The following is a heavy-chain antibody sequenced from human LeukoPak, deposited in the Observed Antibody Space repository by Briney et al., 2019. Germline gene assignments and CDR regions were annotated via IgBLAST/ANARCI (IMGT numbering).Heavy chain of an antibody. CDR1: GFTVSSNY. J-gene: IGHJ4*02. V-gene: IGHV4-59*02. CDR2: IYYSGST. D-gene: IGHD1-26*01. CDR3: ARVGGSYYDAAGY. Sequence: GSLRPSCAASGFTVSSNYMSWIRQPPGKGLEWLGHIYYSGSTNYNPSLKSRVTISVDTSKNQFSLKLSSVTAADTAVYYCARVGGSYYDAAGYWGQGILVTVSS.